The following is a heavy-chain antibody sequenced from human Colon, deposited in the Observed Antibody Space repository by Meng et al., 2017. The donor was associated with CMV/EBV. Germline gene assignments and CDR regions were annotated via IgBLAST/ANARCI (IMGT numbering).Heavy chain of an antibody. V-gene: IGHV3-23*01. CDR3: AKKGFQLRDRTYYFGMDV. CDR2: INDSGDSS. J-gene: IGHJ6*02. CDR1: GFTFRSYG. D-gene: IGHD2-2*01. Sequence: GESLKISCAASGFTFRSYGMAWVRQAPGKGLEWVSSINDSGDSSYYADSVKGRFTISRDNSKNTLYLQMSSLRAEDAALYFCAKKGFQLRDRTYYFGMDVWGQGTTVTVSS.